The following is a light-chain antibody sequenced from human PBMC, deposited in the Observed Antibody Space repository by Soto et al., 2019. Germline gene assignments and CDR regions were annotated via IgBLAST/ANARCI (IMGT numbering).Light chain of an antibody. V-gene: IGLV1-40*01. Sequence: IXCTESSSNIGAGYDVHWYQQLPGTAPKLLIYGNSNRPSGVPDRFSGSKSGTSASLAITGLQAEDEDDYYCQSYDSSLSGWVFGGGTKVTVL. CDR1: SSNIGAGYD. J-gene: IGLJ3*02. CDR2: GNS. CDR3: QSYDSSLSGWV.